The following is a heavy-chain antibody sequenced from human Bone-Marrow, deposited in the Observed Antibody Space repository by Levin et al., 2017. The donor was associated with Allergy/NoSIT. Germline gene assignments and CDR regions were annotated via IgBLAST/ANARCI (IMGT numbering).Heavy chain of an antibody. D-gene: IGHD5-18*01. CDR3: ARDSSYGYEGSFDI. CDR2: ITWNGDTT. Sequence: GGSLRLSCAVSGFSFDDYDMSWVRQVPGKGLEWVSGITWNGDTTHYADSVKGRLTISRDNAKNSLYLQMNSLRAEVTALYYCARDSSYGYEGSFDIWGQGTMVTVSS. CDR1: GFSFDDYD. V-gene: IGHV3-20*04. J-gene: IGHJ3*02.